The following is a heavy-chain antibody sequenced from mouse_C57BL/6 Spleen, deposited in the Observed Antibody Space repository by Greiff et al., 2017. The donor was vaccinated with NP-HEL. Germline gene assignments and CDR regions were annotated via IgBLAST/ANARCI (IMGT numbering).Heavy chain of an antibody. D-gene: IGHD1-1*01. Sequence: QVQLQQSGAELVKPGASVKISCKASGYAFSSYWMNWVKQRPGKGLEWIGQIYPGDGDTNYNGKLKGKATLTADKSSSTASMQLIILTSEDSAVYFCAITTVVGAMDYWGQGTSVTVSS. J-gene: IGHJ4*01. CDR2: IYPGDGDT. V-gene: IGHV1-80*01. CDR1: GYAFSSYW. CDR3: AITTVVGAMDY.